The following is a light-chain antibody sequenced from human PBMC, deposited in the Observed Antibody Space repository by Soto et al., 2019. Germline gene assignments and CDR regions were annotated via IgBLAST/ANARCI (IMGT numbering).Light chain of an antibody. Sequence: IVMTQSPATLSGSPGERVTLYCRASQSVSNNYLAWYQQKPGQAPRLLIYGASNRATGIPARFSGSGSGTEFTLTISSLQSEDFAVYYCQHYNNWPPWTFGQGTKVDI. CDR1: QSVSNN. J-gene: IGKJ1*01. CDR3: QHYNNWPPWT. CDR2: GAS. V-gene: IGKV3-15*01.